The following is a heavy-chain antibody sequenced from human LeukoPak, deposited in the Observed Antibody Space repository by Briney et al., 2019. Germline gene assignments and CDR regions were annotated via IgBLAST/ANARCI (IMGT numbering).Heavy chain of an antibody. Sequence: PSETLSLTCTVSGGSISSGSYYWSWLRQPAGKGLEWIGRIYTSGSTNYNPSLKSRVTISVDTSKNQFSLKLSSVTAADTAVYYRARATGEYYDFWSGPGPYYMDVWGKGTTVTVSS. CDR2: IYTSGST. CDR3: ARATGEYYDFWSGPGPYYMDV. D-gene: IGHD3-3*01. CDR1: GGSISSGSYY. V-gene: IGHV4-61*02. J-gene: IGHJ6*03.